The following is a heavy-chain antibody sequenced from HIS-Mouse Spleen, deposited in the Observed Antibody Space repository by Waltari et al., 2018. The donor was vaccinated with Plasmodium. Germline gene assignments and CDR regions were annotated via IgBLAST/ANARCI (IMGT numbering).Heavy chain of an antibody. D-gene: IGHD6-13*01. J-gene: IGHJ1*01. CDR2: INPNSGGT. CDR1: GYTFTGYY. V-gene: IGHV1-2*02. Sequence: QVQLVQSGAEVKKPGASVKVSCKASGYTFTGYYMHWVRQAPGQGLEWMGWINPNSGGTNYAQKFQGRVTMTRDTSISTAYMERSGLRSDDTAVYYCARVLGYKAAAGTFVEYFQHWGQGTLVTVSS. CDR3: ARVLGYKAAAGTFVEYFQH.